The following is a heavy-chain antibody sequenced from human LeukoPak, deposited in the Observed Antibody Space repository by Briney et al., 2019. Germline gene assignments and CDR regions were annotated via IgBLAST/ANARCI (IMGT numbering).Heavy chain of an antibody. V-gene: IGHV4-59*01. CDR2: IYYSGST. D-gene: IGHD3-10*01. Sequence: SETLSLTCTVSGGSISSYYWSWIRQPPGKGLEWIGYIYYSGSTNYNPSLKSRVTISVDTSKNQFSLKLSSVTAADTAVYYCARRLITMVRATFDPWGQGTLVTVSS. J-gene: IGHJ5*02. CDR3: ARRLITMVRATFDP. CDR1: GGSISSYY.